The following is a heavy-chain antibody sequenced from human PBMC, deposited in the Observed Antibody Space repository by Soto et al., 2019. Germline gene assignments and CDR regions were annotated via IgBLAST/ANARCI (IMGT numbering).Heavy chain of an antibody. Sequence: SETLCLTCAVSGGSISGSDYYWGWLRQSPGRGPEWIGSVFYTGFTSYNPSLESRVSVSVDTSKNQFSLKVSAVTAADTAVYYCASSQKGYNWNYFDHWGQGALVTVS. CDR3: ASSQKGYNWNYFDH. CDR2: VFYTGFT. CDR1: GGSISGSDYY. V-gene: IGHV4-39*01. D-gene: IGHD1-20*01. J-gene: IGHJ4*02.